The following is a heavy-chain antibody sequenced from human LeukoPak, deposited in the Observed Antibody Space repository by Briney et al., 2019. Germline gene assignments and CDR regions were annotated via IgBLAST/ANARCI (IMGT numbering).Heavy chain of an antibody. J-gene: IGHJ4*02. CDR1: GFTFSTYG. CDR2: IGGRGYNT. V-gene: IGHV3-23*01. Sequence: GGSLRLSCAASGFTFSTYGMSWVRQAPGKGLEWVSGIGGRGYNTYYADSVKGRFTISRDNSKNTLHLQMNSLRVEDTAVYYCARPMNEYDSSGFFHYWGQGTLVTVSS. D-gene: IGHD3-22*01. CDR3: ARPMNEYDSSGFFHY.